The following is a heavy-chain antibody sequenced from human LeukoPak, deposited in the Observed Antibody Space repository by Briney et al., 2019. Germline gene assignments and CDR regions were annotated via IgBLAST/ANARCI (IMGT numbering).Heavy chain of an antibody. CDR3: ARGAKQRLDNSYYYYYYGMDV. Sequence: ASVKVSCKASGGTFSSYAISWVRQAPGQGLEWMGRIIPIFGIANYAQKFQGRVTITADKSTSTAYMELSSLRSEDTAVYYCARGAKQRLDNSYYYYYYGMDVWGQGTTVTVSS. V-gene: IGHV1-69*04. CDR1: GGTFSSYA. D-gene: IGHD6-25*01. CDR2: IIPIFGIA. J-gene: IGHJ6*02.